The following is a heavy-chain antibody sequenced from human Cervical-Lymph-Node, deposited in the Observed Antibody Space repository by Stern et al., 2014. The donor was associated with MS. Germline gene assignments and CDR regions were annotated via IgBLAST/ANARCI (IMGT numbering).Heavy chain of an antibody. CDR2: IIPILSIT. D-gene: IGHD4-17*01. V-gene: IGHV1-69*09. CDR3: ATLGVTTGDFDP. CDR1: GGTFSSSG. Sequence: VQLEESGSEVKKPGSSVRVSCKASGGTFSSSGISWVRQAPGQGLEWMGRIIPILSITNYAQNFQGRVTITADKSTSTAYMELSSLRSEDTAAYYCATLGVTTGDFDPWGQGTLVTVSS. J-gene: IGHJ5*02.